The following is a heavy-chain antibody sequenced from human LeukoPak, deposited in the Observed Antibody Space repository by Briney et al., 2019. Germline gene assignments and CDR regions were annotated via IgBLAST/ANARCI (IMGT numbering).Heavy chain of an antibody. CDR3: ARPGVVVVNWFDP. V-gene: IGHV3-74*01. D-gene: IGHD3-22*01. Sequence: PGGSLRLSCAASGFTFSSYWMHWVRQAPGKGLVWVSRINSDGSSTSYADSVKGRFTISRDNAKNTLYLQMNSLRAEDTAVYYCARPGVVVVNWFDPWGQGTLVTVSS. J-gene: IGHJ5*02. CDR1: GFTFSSYW. CDR2: INSDGSST.